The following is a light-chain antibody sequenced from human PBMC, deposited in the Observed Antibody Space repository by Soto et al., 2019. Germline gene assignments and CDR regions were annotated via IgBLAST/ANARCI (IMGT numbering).Light chain of an antibody. CDR2: EVN. CDR1: SSDVGTYNY. Sequence: QSVLTQPASVSGSPGQSITISCTGTSSDVGTYNYVPWYQQHPGKAPTLMIYEVNNRPSGVSNRFSGSKSDNTASLTISGLQAEDEADYYCSSYRGSSTLYVFGTGTKVTVL. CDR3: SSYRGSSTLYV. J-gene: IGLJ1*01. V-gene: IGLV2-14*01.